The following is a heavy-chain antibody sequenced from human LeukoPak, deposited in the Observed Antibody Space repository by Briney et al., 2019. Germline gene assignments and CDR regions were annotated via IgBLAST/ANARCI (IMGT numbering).Heavy chain of an antibody. Sequence: GASVKVSCKASGYTFTSYDINWVRQAPGQGLEWMGWMNPNSGNTGYAQKFQGRVTMTTNTSISTAYMELSSLRSEDTAVYYCARAYSRPRGYYYYGMDVWGQGTTVTVSS. CDR1: GYTFTSYD. V-gene: IGHV1-8*01. D-gene: IGHD4-11*01. CDR3: ARAYSRPRGYYYYGMDV. CDR2: MNPNSGNT. J-gene: IGHJ6*02.